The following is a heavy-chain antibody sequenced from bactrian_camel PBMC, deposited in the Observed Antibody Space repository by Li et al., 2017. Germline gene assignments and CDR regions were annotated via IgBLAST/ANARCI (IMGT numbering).Heavy chain of an antibody. V-gene: IGHV3S40*01. CDR3: AKSPSGGNWWRYYEYDY. D-gene: IGHD7*01. CDR1: GFTFSTYD. CDR2: INSSGGST. J-gene: IGHJ4*01. Sequence: VQLVESGGGSVQTGGSLRLSCAASGFTFSTYDMSWVRQAPGKGLEWVSAINSSGGSTYYADSVKGRFTISRDNGKNTVYLQMNVLKFEDTALYYCAKSPSGGNWWRYYEYDYWGQGTQVTVS.